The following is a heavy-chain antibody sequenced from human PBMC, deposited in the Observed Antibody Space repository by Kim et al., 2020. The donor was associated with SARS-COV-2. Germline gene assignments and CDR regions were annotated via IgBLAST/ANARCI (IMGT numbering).Heavy chain of an antibody. Sequence: ASVKVSCKASGYRFTSYDIYWVRQATGQGLEWMGWMNPNSGNTGYAQKFQGRLTMTRDTSLSTAYMELSSLTSEDTALYYCARLWVVVTSTEYHYYMDVWGKGTTVTVSS. CDR2: MNPNSGNT. D-gene: IGHD2-15*01. CDR3: ARLWVVVTSTEYHYYMDV. J-gene: IGHJ6*03. V-gene: IGHV1-8*01. CDR1: GYRFTSYD.